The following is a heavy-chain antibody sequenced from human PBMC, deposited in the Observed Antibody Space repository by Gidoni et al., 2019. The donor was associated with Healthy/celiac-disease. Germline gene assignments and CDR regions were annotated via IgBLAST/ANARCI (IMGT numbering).Heavy chain of an antibody. D-gene: IGHD1-26*01. J-gene: IGHJ4*02. V-gene: IGHV3-33*01. Sequence: QVQLVESGGGVVQPGRSLRLSCAASGFTFSRYGMHLVRQAPGKGLEWVAVIWYDVSNKYYADSVKGRFTISRDNSKNTLYLQMNSLRAEDTAVYYCARDSTTVGGSYFLNYWGQGTLVTVSS. CDR1: GFTFSRYG. CDR3: ARDSTTVGGSYFLNY. CDR2: IWYDVSNK.